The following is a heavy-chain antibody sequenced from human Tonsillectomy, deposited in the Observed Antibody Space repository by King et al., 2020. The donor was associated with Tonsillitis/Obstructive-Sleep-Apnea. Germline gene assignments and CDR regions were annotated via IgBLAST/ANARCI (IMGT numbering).Heavy chain of an antibody. CDR3: ARGPMTTVTTFYYYYYMDV. CDR2: INHSGST. Sequence: VQLQQWGAGLLKPSETLSLTCAVYGGSFSGYYWSWIRQPPGKGLEWIGEINHSGSTNYNPALKSRVTISVDTSKNQFSLKVGSVTAADTAVYYCARGPMTTVTTFYYYYYMDVWGKGTTVTVSS. J-gene: IGHJ6*03. CDR1: GGSFSGYY. V-gene: IGHV4-34*01. D-gene: IGHD4-11*01.